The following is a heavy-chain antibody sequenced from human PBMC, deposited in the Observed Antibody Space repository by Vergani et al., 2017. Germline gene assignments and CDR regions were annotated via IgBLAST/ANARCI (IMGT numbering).Heavy chain of an antibody. CDR2: ISGSVAST. CDR1: GFTFIMHA. Sequence: EVQLLESGGDLVQPGGSLRLSCAASGFTFIMHAMSWVRQAPGKGLEWGSAISGSVASTYYADSVKGRFTISRDNSKNTLYLQINSLRAEDTAVDYCAKGGEGIGGGYYMDVWGKXP. CDR3: AKGGEGIGGGYYMDV. V-gene: IGHV3-23*01. D-gene: IGHD3-16*01. J-gene: IGHJ6*03.